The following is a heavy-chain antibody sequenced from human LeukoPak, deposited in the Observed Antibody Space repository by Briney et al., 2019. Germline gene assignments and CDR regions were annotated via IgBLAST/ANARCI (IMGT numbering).Heavy chain of an antibody. CDR3: ARESGGYYSNYVDY. V-gene: IGHV3-21*01. CDR2: ISSSSSYI. D-gene: IGHD4-11*01. CDR1: GFTFSSYS. Sequence: GGSLRLSCAASGFTFSSYSMNWVRQAPGKGLEWVSSISSSSSYIYYADSVKGRFTISRDNAKNSLYLQMNSLRAEDTVVYYCARESGGYYSNYVDYWGQGTLVTVSS. J-gene: IGHJ4*02.